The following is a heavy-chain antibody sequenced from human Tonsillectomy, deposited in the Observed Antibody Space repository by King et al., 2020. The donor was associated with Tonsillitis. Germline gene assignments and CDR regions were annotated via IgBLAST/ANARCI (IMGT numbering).Heavy chain of an antibody. V-gene: IGHV3-73*01. CDR1: GFIFSGSA. CDR2: IRSKANSYAT. J-gene: IGHJ6*02. CDR3: TRQQPLVWFGESHNYYGMDV. Sequence: VQLVESGGGLVQPGGSRKLSCAASGFIFSGSAMHWVRQASGKGLEWVGRIRSKANSYATAYTASVKGRFTISRDDSKNTAYLQMNSLKTEDTAVYYCTRQQPLVWFGESHNYYGMDVWGQGTTVTVSS. D-gene: IGHD3-10*01.